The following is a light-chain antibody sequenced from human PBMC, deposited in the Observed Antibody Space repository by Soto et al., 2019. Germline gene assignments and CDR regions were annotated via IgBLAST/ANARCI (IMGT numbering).Light chain of an antibody. Sequence: EILLTQSPGTLSLSPGERATLSCRASQSVGSSLSWYQQKPGQAPRLLFYGASNRATAIPERFSGSGFGTDFTLTITRLEPEDFAVYYCQQRSNWPITFGQGTRLEIK. CDR2: GAS. CDR3: QQRSNWPIT. J-gene: IGKJ5*01. CDR1: QSVGSS. V-gene: IGKV3-11*01.